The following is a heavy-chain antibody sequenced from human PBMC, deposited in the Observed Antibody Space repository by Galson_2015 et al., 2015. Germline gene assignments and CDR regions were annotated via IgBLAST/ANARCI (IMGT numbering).Heavy chain of an antibody. J-gene: IGHJ5*02. D-gene: IGHD1-26*01. V-gene: IGHV4-39*01. CDR2: IYYSGST. CDR1: GGSISSSSYY. Sequence: ETLSLTCTVSGGSISSSSYYWGWIRQPPGKGLEWIGSIYYSGSTYYNPSLKSRVTISVDTSKNQFSLKLSSVTAADTAVYYCARPQVGATTGWFDPWGQGTLVTVSS. CDR3: ARPQVGATTGWFDP.